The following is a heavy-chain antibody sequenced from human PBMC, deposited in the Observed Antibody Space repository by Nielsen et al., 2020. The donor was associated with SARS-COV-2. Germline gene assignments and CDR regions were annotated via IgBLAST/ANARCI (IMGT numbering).Heavy chain of an antibody. Sequence: GSLRLSCAASGFTFSSYEMNWIRQSPGKGLEWIGDIDNTGTANYNPSLKSRVTISRDTSKNQFSLKLKSVSAADTAVYYCARDWYTSGWLNFDYWGQGTLVTVSS. V-gene: IGHV4-59*01. D-gene: IGHD6-19*01. CDR2: IDNTGTA. J-gene: IGHJ4*02. CDR1: GFTFSSYE. CDR3: ARDWYTSGWLNFDY.